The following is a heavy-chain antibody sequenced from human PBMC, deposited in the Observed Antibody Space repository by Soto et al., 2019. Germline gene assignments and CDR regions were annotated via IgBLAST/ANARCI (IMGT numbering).Heavy chain of an antibody. CDR2: ISATTTYK. Sequence: GGSLRLSCXASGFTFDTYTMNWLRQAPGRGLEWVSSISATTTYKYYAASVEGRFTISRDNAKNSLYLQTNSLGAEDTAVYYCARGSASKSGHLWYFDLWGRGTLVTVSS. CDR1: GFTFDTYT. CDR3: ARGSASKSGHLWYFDL. V-gene: IGHV3-21*01. J-gene: IGHJ2*01. D-gene: IGHD2-8*02.